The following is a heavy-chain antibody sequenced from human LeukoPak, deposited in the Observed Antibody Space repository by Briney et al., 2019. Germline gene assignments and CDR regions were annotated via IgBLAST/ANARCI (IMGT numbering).Heavy chain of an antibody. J-gene: IGHJ6*03. Sequence: SETLSLTCTVSGGSISSSSYYWGWIRQPPGKGLEWIGSIYYSGSTYYNPSLKSRVTISVDTSKNQFSLKLSSVTAADTAVYYCARLVDGYNSYYYYYMDVWGKWTTVTVSS. CDR3: ARLVDGYNSYYYYYMDV. D-gene: IGHD5-24*01. CDR2: IYYSGST. V-gene: IGHV4-39*01. CDR1: GGSISSSSYY.